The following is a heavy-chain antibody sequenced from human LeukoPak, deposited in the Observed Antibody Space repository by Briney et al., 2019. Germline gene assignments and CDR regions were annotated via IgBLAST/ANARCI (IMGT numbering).Heavy chain of an antibody. CDR2: INHSGST. J-gene: IGHJ6*03. V-gene: IGHV4-34*01. CDR1: GGSFSDYY. D-gene: IGHD3-10*01. CDR3: ARHRASPPGYMDV. Sequence: MASETLSLTCAVYGGSFSDYYWSWIRQPPGKGLEWIGEINHSGSTNYNPSLKSRVIISVDTSKNQFALKLSSVTAADTAVYYCARHRASPPGYMDVWGKGTTVTVSS.